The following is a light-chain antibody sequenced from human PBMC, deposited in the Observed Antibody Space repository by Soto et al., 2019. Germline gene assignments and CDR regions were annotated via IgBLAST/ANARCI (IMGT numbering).Light chain of an antibody. CDR3: LQYGSSPYT. CDR2: GAS. J-gene: IGKJ2*01. CDR1: QSVSRY. Sequence: EIVMTQSPGILSLSPGERATLSCRASQSVSRYLNWFQHKPGQAPRLLIYGASSRAAGIPDRFSGSGSGTDVTLTISRLEPEDFAVFYCLQYGSSPYTVGQGTKLDIK. V-gene: IGKV3-20*01.